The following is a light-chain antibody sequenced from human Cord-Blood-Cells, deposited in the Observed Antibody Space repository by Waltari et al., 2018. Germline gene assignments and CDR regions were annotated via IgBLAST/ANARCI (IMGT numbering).Light chain of an antibody. J-gene: IGLJ1*01. V-gene: IGLV1-51*01. Sequence: QSVLTQPPSVSAAPGQKVTISCSGSSSNIGTNYVSWYQQTPGTAPKLLIYDNNKRPSGIPDRFSGSKSGTSATLGITGLQTGDEADYYCGTWDSSLSAYVFGTGTKVTVL. CDR2: DNN. CDR1: SSNIGTNY. CDR3: GTWDSSLSAYV.